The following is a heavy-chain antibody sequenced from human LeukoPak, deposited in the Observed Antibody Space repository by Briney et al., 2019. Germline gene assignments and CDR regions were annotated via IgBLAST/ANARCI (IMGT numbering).Heavy chain of an antibody. J-gene: IGHJ4*02. D-gene: IGHD4-11*01. CDR1: GFTFSSYS. CDR3: ARDRILTTARALDY. CDR2: ISSSSSYI. V-gene: IGHV3-21*01. Sequence: GGSLRLSCAASGFTFSSYSMNWVRQAPGKGLEWVSSISSSSSYIYYADSVKGRFTISKDNAKNSLYLQMNSLRAEDTAVYYCARDRILTTARALDYWGQGTLVTVSS.